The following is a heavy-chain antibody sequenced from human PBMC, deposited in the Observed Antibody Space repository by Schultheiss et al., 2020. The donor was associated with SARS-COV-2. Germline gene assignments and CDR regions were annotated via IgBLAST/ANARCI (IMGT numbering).Heavy chain of an antibody. D-gene: IGHD1-26*01. J-gene: IGHJ5*02. CDR3: ARATGATGSWFDP. Sequence: TLSLTCTVSGGSISSYYWSWIRQPPGKGLEWIGYIYYSGSTNYNPSLKSRVTMSVDTSKNQFSLKLSSVTAADTAVYYCARATGATGSWFDPWGQGTLVTVSS. V-gene: IGHV4-59*12. CDR1: GGSISSYY. CDR2: IYYSGST.